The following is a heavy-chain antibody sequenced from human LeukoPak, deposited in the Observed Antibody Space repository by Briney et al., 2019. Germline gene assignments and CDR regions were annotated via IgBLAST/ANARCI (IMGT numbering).Heavy chain of an antibody. CDR3: AATRTGRDSYFFYYMDV. Sequence: GGSLRLSCAASGLDSSNYGMHWVRQAPGRGLEWVSTIWFDGTNKYYDESVKGRFSISRDNSRNILELQMNSLRAEDSAVYYCAATRTGRDSYFFYYMDVWGKGTTVTVSS. D-gene: IGHD4-17*01. CDR1: GLDSSNYG. J-gene: IGHJ6*03. CDR2: IWFDGTNK. V-gene: IGHV3-33*01.